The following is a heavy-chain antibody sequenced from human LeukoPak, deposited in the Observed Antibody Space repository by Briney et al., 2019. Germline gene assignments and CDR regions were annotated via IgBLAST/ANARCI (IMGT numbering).Heavy chain of an antibody. CDR1: GDSVSRSDSY. D-gene: IGHD3-22*01. V-gene: IGHV4-39*01. CDR2: IYYSGRT. CDR3: ARRRYYDGSGYLE. J-gene: IGHJ1*01. Sequence: KPSETLSLTCSVSGDSVSRSDSYWDWIRQPPGKGLEWIGTIYYSGRTYYSPSRKSRVTMSVDPSNNQFSLNLRSVTAADTAVYYWARRRYYDGSGYLEWGQGTLLSVS.